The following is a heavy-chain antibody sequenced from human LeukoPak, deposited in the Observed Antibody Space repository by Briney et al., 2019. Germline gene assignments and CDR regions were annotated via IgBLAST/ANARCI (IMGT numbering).Heavy chain of an antibody. CDR2: IKQDGSEK. CDR1: GFTFSSYW. D-gene: IGHD1-26*01. V-gene: IGHV3-7*01. J-gene: IGHJ5*02. CDR3: ARDPTSSGSYGWFDP. Sequence: GGSLRLSCAAPGFTFSSYWMSWVGQAPGKGLEWVANIKQDGSEKYYVDSVKGRFTISRDNAKNSLYLQMNSLRAEDTAVYYCARDPTSSGSYGWFDPWGQGTLVTVSS.